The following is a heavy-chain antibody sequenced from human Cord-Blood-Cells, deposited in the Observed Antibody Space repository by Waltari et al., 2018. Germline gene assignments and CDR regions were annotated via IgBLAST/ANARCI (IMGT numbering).Heavy chain of an antibody. V-gene: IGHV4-34*01. CDR3: ARNYYDSSGSQYYFDY. D-gene: IGHD3-22*01. CDR2: NNHSGST. CDR1: GGSSSAYY. J-gene: IGHJ4*02. Sequence: QVQLQQWGAALLKPSEPPSLTCAVSGGSSSAYYSSWIRHPPGTGLEWIGENNHSGSTNYNPSLKSRVTISVDTSKNQFSLKLSSVTAADTAVYYCARNYYDSSGSQYYFDYWGQGTLVTVSS.